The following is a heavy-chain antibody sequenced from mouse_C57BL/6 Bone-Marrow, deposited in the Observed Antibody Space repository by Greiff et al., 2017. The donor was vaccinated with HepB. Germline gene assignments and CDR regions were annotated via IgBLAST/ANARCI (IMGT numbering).Heavy chain of an antibody. Sequence: EVQLQQSGAELVRPGASVKLSCTASGFNIKDYYMHWVKQRPEQGPEWIGRIDPEDGDTEYAPKFQCKATMTADTYYTTAYLQLNSLTSEDTAVYYCSVSIVTFDYWGQGTTLTVSS. CDR3: SVSIVTFDY. D-gene: IGHD2-5*01. J-gene: IGHJ2*01. CDR2: IDPEDGDT. CDR1: GFNIKDYY. V-gene: IGHV14-1*01.